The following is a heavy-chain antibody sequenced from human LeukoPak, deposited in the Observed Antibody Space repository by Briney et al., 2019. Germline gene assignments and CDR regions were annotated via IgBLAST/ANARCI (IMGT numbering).Heavy chain of an antibody. Sequence: GESLQISSKGSAYSFTSYWIGWVRRMPGKGREWMGIIYPGDSDTRYSPSFQGQVTISADKSISTAYLQWSSLKASDTAMYYCARAPDGYTPYYFDYWGQGTLVTVSS. J-gene: IGHJ4*02. CDR3: ARAPDGYTPYYFDY. CDR2: IYPGDSDT. V-gene: IGHV5-51*01. D-gene: IGHD5-24*01. CDR1: AYSFTSYW.